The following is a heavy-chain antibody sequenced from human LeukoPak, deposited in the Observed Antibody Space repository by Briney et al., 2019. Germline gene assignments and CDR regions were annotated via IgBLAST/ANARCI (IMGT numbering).Heavy chain of an antibody. D-gene: IGHD6-19*01. V-gene: IGHV1-18*01. J-gene: IGHJ4*02. Sequence: ASVKVSCKTSGYSFTHYAISWVRQAPGQGLEWMGWISTYNGDTKYAQKLQGRFTMTSDTSTRTAYMELRSLTSDDTAVYYCARDPSNTSGWYSYFDFWGQGTLVTVSS. CDR3: ARDPSNTSGWYSYFDF. CDR1: GYSFTHYA. CDR2: ISTYNGDT.